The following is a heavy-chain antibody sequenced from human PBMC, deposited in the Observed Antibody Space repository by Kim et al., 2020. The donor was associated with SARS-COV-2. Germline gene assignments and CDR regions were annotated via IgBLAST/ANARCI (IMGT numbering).Heavy chain of an antibody. Sequence: GGSLRLSCAASGFTFSSYGMHWVRQAPGKGLEWVAVISYDGSNKYYADSVKGRFTISRDNSKNTLYLQMNSLRAEDTAVYYCAKGGVHYYYYYVMDVWGQGTTVTVSS. CDR2: ISYDGSNK. CDR3: AKGGVHYYYYYVMDV. CDR1: GFTFSSYG. V-gene: IGHV3-30*18. D-gene: IGHD1-1*01. J-gene: IGHJ6*02.